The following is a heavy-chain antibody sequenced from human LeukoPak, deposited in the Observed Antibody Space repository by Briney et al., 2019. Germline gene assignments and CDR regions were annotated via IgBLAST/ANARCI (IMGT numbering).Heavy chain of an antibody. CDR1: GFTFSDYS. V-gene: IGHV3-11*05. Sequence: GGSLRLSCAASGFTFSDYSMSWMRQAPGKGLEWVSYISSTSPYTNSADSVKGRFTISRDNAKNSLYLQMNSLRAEDTAVYYCARDTGYAFDYWGQGTLVTVSS. J-gene: IGHJ4*02. CDR3: ARDTGYAFDY. CDR2: ISSTSPYT. D-gene: IGHD5-12*01.